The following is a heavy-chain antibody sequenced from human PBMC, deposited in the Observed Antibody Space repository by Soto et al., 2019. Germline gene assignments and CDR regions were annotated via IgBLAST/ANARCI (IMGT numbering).Heavy chain of an antibody. CDR2: INPNSGGT. D-gene: IGHD4-17*01. CDR1: GYTFTGCY. Sequence: ASVKVSCKASGYTFTGCYMHWVRQAPGQGLEWMGWINPNSGGTNYAQKFQGWVTMTRDTSISTAYMELSRLRSDDTAVYYCARGPSPYGDHLPSYGMDVWGQGTTVTVSS. J-gene: IGHJ6*02. V-gene: IGHV1-2*04. CDR3: ARGPSPYGDHLPSYGMDV.